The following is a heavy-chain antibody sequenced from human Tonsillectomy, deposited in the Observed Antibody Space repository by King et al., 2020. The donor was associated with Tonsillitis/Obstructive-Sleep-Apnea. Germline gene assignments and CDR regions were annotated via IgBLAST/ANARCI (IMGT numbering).Heavy chain of an antibody. Sequence: VQLVESGGGLVEPGGSLTIYCRGSGFTFNDAWMNWVRQAPGQGLEWVGRIKSKTDGGTTNYAAPVKGRFTISRDDSNNTLFLVMNSLKTEDTAVYYCTAEPANTVTNWGHGTLVTVSS. CDR3: TAEPANTVTN. CDR2: IKSKTDGGTT. J-gene: IGHJ4*01. V-gene: IGHV3-15*07. CDR1: GFTFNDAW. D-gene: IGHD4-17*01.